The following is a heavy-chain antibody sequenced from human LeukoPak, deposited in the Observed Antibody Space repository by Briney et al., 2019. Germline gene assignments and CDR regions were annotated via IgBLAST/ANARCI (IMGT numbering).Heavy chain of an antibody. Sequence: GTSLRLSCAASGFTLSSCGMNWVRQAPGKGLEWVAVITYDGITTYFDDSVKGRFTISRDTSKSMLYLQMNSLRPEDTAVYYCVKEQSSGNYRTADFWGQGTLVTVSS. V-gene: IGHV3-30*18. CDR3: VKEQSSGNYRTADF. CDR2: ITYDGITT. J-gene: IGHJ4*02. D-gene: IGHD3-10*01. CDR1: GFTLSSCG.